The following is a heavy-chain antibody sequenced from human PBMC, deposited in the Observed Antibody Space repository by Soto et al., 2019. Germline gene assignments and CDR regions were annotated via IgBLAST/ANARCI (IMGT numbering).Heavy chain of an antibody. CDR2: IIPIFGTA. D-gene: IGHD2-8*02. CDR1: GGTFSSYS. V-gene: IGHV1-69*06. Sequence: QVQLVQSGAEVKKPGSSVKVSCKASGGTFSSYSISWVRQAPGQGLEWMGGIIPIFGTANYAQKFQGRVTITADKSTSTAYMELSRLRYEDTAVYYCASYHHPDSPIRVGNWFDPWGQGTLVTVS. J-gene: IGHJ5*02. CDR3: ASYHHPDSPIRVGNWFDP.